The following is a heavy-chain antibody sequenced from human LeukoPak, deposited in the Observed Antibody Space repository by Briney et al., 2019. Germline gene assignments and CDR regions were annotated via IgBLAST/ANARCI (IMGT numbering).Heavy chain of an antibody. D-gene: IGHD2-2*01. Sequence: GGSLRLSCAASGFTFSSYSMNWVRQAPGKGLEWVSSITSSSSYIYYADSVKGRFTISRDNSKNTLYLQMNSLRAEDTAVYYCARDPIVVVPAAIQYYFDYWGQGTLVTVSS. CDR2: ITSSSSYI. CDR1: GFTFSSYS. V-gene: IGHV3-21*01. CDR3: ARDPIVVVPAAIQYYFDY. J-gene: IGHJ4*02.